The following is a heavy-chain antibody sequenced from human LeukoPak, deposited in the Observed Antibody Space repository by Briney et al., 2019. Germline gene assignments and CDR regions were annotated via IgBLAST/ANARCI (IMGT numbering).Heavy chain of an antibody. CDR2: IYYSGST. CDR1: GASISSSSYY. CDR3: ARGRGDYYDSSGYFDY. J-gene: IGHJ4*02. D-gene: IGHD3-22*01. Sequence: SETLSLTCTVSGASISSSSYYGGWNRQPPGKGLEWIGSIYYSGSTYYNPSLKSRVTTSLDTSKNQFSLNLRSVTAADTAVYYCARGRGDYYDSSGYFDYWGQGTLVTVSS. V-gene: IGHV4-39*07.